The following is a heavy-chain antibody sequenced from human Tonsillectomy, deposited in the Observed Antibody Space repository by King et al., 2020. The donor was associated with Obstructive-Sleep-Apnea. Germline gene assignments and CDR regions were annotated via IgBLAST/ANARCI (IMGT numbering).Heavy chain of an antibody. D-gene: IGHD3-10*01. V-gene: IGHV3-30*18. CDR1: GFAFTSYG. CDR3: AKDRGFGEKPTLFDY. CDR2: ISYDGSNK. Sequence: VQLVESGGGVVQPGRSLRLSCAASGFAFTSYGMHWVRQAPGKGLEWVAVISYDGSNKYYADSVKGRFTISRDNSKNTLSLHMNSLRLEDTAVYYSAKDRGFGEKPTLFDYWGQGTLVTVSS. J-gene: IGHJ4*02.